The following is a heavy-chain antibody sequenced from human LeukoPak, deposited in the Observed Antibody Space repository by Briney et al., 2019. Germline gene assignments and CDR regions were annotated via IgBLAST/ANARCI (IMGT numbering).Heavy chain of an antibody. V-gene: IGHV4-39*07. CDR1: GGSITNTNYY. J-gene: IGHJ4*02. Sequence: SETLSLTCTVSGGSITNTNYYWAWIRQPPGEGLEWIGSVYHSGVTYYTPSLKSRVSISVDTSNNQFSLKVTSVTAADTAVYYCAREWQYQFDYWGQGSLVTVSS. CDR2: VYHSGVT. CDR3: AREWQYQFDY. D-gene: IGHD4-11*01.